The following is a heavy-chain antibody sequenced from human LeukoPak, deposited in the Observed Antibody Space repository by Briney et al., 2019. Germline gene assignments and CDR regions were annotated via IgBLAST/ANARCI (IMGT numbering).Heavy chain of an antibody. CDR1: GFTFSNYA. D-gene: IGHD1-26*01. CDR3: AKDETGSCDY. CDR2: IWDDGSNK. V-gene: IGHV3-33*03. Sequence: PGRSLRLSCAASGFTFSNYAMHWVRQAPGKGLEWVAPIWDDGSNKYYADSVKGRFTIYRDNSKNSVYLQLNSLRGEDTAFYYCAKDETGSCDYWGQGTLVTVSS. J-gene: IGHJ4*02.